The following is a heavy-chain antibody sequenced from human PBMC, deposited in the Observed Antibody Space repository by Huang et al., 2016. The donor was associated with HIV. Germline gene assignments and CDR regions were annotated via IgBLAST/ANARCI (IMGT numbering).Heavy chain of an antibody. CDR1: GYIFTKYG. V-gene: IGHV1-18*04. CDR3: ARDHWYPLQNWFDL. CDR2: ISAYNGNT. J-gene: IGHJ5*02. Sequence: QVELVQSGAEVKRPGASVRVSCKASGYIFTKYGINWVRQAPGQGLEWMGWISAYNGNTNYAEKFQGRVTLTGETATTTAYMELRDVTSADTAVYYCARDHWYPLQNWFDLWGQGTLVTVSS. D-gene: IGHD1-1*01.